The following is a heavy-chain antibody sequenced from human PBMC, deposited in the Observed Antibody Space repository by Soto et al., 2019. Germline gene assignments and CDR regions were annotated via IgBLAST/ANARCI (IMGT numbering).Heavy chain of an antibody. CDR3: AKGPIFGVENIYDY. J-gene: IGHJ4*02. CDR2: MSGAGGSA. V-gene: IGHV3-23*01. D-gene: IGHD3-3*01. CDR1: GFTFSSYA. Sequence: EVQLLESGGGLVQPGGSLRLSCAASGFTFSSYAMSWVRQAPGKGLEWVSCMSGAGGSAYDADSVKGRFTISRDNSKSTLYLQMNSLRAEDTAVYYCAKGPIFGVENIYDYWGQGTLVTVSS.